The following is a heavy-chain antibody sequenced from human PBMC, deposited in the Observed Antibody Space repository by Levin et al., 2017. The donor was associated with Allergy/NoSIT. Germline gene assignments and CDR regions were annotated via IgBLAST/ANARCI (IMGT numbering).Heavy chain of an antibody. J-gene: IGHJ3*01. CDR2: IGQDGTDK. CDR1: QFVFSRYF. D-gene: IGHD3-9*01. Sequence: QAGGSLRLSCAASQFVFSRYFMAWVRQAPGKGLEWVANIGQDGTDKFYLDSVKGRFTISRDNTKNSLYLQMNSLRSEDTAVYYCARNYYDMGGPFDVWGQGAMVTVS. CDR3: ARNYYDMGGPFDV. V-gene: IGHV3-7*04.